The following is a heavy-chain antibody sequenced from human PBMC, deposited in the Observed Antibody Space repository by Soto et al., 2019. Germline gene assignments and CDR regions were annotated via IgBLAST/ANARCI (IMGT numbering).Heavy chain of an antibody. J-gene: IGHJ4*02. V-gene: IGHV3-23*01. CDR2: ISGSGGST. D-gene: IGHD3-22*01. CDR3: AKEYMIAVVLSRLYDY. CDR1: GFSFSSYA. Sequence: XVSLRLSCAAPGFSFSSYAMSWVRQAPGKGLEWVSAISGSGGSTYYADSVKGRFTISRDNSKNTLYLQMNSLRAEDTAVYYCAKEYMIAVVLSRLYDYWGQRTLVTVSS.